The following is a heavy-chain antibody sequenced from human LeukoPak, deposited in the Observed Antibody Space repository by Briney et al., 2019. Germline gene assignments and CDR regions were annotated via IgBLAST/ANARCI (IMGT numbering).Heavy chain of an antibody. CDR3: AKGGIAAPFDY. Sequence: GGSLRLSCAASGFTFSSYAMGWVHQAPGKGLEWVSAINGGGGCTYYADSVKGRFTISRDNSKNTLYLQMTSLRAEDTAVYYCAKGGIAAPFDYWGQGTLVTVSS. J-gene: IGHJ4*02. CDR1: GFTFSSYA. V-gene: IGHV3-23*01. CDR2: INGGGGCT. D-gene: IGHD6-13*01.